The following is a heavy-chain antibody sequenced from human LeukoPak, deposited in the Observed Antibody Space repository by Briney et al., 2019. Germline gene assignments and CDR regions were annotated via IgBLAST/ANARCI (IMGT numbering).Heavy chain of an antibody. Sequence: SETLSLTCSVSGGSVSTGSYYWSWIRQPPGKGLEWIGYIYYSGSTNSNPSLKSRVTISVDTSKNQFSLKLSSVTAADTAVYYCARDLGGVATYYGVDVWGKGTTVTVSS. CDR3: ARDLGGVATYYGVDV. CDR1: GGSVSTGSYY. CDR2: IYYSGST. J-gene: IGHJ6*04. D-gene: IGHD5-12*01. V-gene: IGHV4-61*01.